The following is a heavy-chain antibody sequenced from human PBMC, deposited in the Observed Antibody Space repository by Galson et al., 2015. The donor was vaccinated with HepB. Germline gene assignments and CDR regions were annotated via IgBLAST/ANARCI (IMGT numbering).Heavy chain of an antibody. CDR1: GYTFTNCD. J-gene: IGHJ4*02. D-gene: IGHD4-17*01. CDR3: ARVYGDAGY. CDR2: MNPKSGNT. V-gene: IGHV1-8*01. Sequence: SVKVSCKASGYTFTNCDINWVRQAAGQGLEWKGWMNPKSGNTGSAQEFQGRVTMTRDTSISTAYMELSNLRFEDTAVYYCARVYGDAGYWGQGTLVTVSS.